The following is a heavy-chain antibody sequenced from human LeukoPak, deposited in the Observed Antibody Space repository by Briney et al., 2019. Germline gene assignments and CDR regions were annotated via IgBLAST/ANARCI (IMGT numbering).Heavy chain of an antibody. J-gene: IGHJ4*02. D-gene: IGHD4-17*01. CDR1: GFTFDDYA. Sequence: PGRSLRLSCAASGFTFDDYAMHWVRQAPGKGLEWVSGISWNSGSIGYADSVKGRFTISRDNAKNSLYLQMNSLRAEDTALYHCAKDMGLGTVTTALDYWGQGTLVTVSS. CDR3: AKDMGLGTVTTALDY. V-gene: IGHV3-9*01. CDR2: ISWNSGSI.